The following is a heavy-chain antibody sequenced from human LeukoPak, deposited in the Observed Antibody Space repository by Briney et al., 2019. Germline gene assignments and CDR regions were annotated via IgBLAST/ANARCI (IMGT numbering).Heavy chain of an antibody. CDR2: IIPILGIA. J-gene: IGHJ4*02. CDR3: AGYNWNLRYFDY. D-gene: IGHD1-7*01. Sequence: ASVXVXXXXXXXXXXXXAXXXVRQAPXQGLEWMGRIIPILGIANYAQKFQGRVTITADKSTSTAYMELSSLRSEDTAVYYCAGYNWNLRYFDYWGQGTLVTVSS. V-gene: IGHV1-69*04. CDR1: XXXXXXXA.